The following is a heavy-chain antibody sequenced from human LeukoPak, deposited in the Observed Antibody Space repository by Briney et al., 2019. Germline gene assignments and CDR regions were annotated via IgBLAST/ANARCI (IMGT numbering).Heavy chain of an antibody. Sequence: GGSLRLSCAASGFTFSSYGMHWVRQAPGKGLEWVAVIWYDGSNKYYADSVKGRFTISRDNSMNTLYLQMNSLRAEDTAVYYCARDYYPHYYDSSGLNDYWGQGTLVTVSS. CDR3: ARDYYPHYYDSSGLNDY. D-gene: IGHD3-22*01. J-gene: IGHJ4*02. V-gene: IGHV3-33*01. CDR2: IWYDGSNK. CDR1: GFTFSSYG.